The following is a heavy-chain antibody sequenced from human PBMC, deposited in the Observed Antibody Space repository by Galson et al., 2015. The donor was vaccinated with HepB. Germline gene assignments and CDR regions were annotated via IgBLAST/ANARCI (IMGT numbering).Heavy chain of an antibody. Sequence: SLRLSCAASGFTFSSYGTHWVRQAPGKGLEWVAVISYDGSNKYYADSVKGRFTISRDNSKNTLYLQMNGLRADDTAVYYCAKDSVADYNFGNYYYYGMDVWGQGTAVSVSS. CDR2: ISYDGSNK. D-gene: IGHD4-11*01. CDR1: GFTFSSYG. CDR3: AKDSVADYNFGNYYYYGMDV. V-gene: IGHV3-30*18. J-gene: IGHJ6*02.